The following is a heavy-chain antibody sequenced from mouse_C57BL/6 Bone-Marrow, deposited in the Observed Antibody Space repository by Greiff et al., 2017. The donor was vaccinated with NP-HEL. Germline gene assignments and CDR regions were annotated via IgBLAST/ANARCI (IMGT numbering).Heavy chain of an antibody. V-gene: IGHV5-6*01. Sequence: EVQLVESGGDLVKPGGSLKLSCAASGFTFSSYGMSWVRQTPDKRLEWVATISSGGSYTYYPDSVKGRFTISRDNAKNTLYLQMSSLKAEDEAMYYCARQSYYGSTPFDYWGQGTTLTVSS. CDR1: GFTFSSYG. CDR3: ARQSYYGSTPFDY. D-gene: IGHD1-1*01. J-gene: IGHJ2*01. CDR2: ISSGGSYT.